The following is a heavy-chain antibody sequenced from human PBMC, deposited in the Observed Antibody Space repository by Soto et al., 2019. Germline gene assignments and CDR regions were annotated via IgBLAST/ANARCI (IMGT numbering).Heavy chain of an antibody. CDR3: ARKRQLVYFDY. CDR1: GYTFTYYT. CDR2: ISSGNGNT. Sequence: QVQLVQSGAEVKEPGASVKVSCKASGYTFTYYTIHWVRQAPGQGLEWMGSISSGNGNTKFSQKFQDRVTFTRDTSAGTAYMELGSFRSEDTAVYYCARKRQLVYFDYWGQGTLVTVSS. J-gene: IGHJ4*02. V-gene: IGHV1-3*01. D-gene: IGHD6-6*01.